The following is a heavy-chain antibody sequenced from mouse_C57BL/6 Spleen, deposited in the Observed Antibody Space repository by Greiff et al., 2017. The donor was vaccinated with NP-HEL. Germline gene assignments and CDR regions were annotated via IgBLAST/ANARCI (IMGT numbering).Heavy chain of an antibody. V-gene: IGHV1-64*01. J-gene: IGHJ3*01. CDR3: AREGTGSWFAY. D-gene: IGHD4-1*01. CDR2: IHPNSGST. CDR1: GYTFTSYW. Sequence: QVQLQQPGAELVKPGASVKLSCKASGYTFTSYWMHWVKQRPGQGLEWIGMIHPNSGSTNYNEKVKSKATLTVDKSSSTAYMQLSSLTSGDSAVYYCAREGTGSWFAYWGQGTLVTVSA.